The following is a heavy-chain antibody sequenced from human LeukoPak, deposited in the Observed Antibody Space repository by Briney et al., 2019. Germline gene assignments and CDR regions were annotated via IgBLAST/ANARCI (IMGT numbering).Heavy chain of an antibody. CDR1: GFTFSNYA. CDR3: AKDTPYCSSTSCLAY. D-gene: IGHD2-2*01. CDR2: IGDSGAGT. V-gene: IGHV3-23*01. J-gene: IGHJ4*02. Sequence: GGSLRLSCAASGFTFSNYAMTWVRQAPGKGLEWVSAIGDSGAGTYYADSVKGRFTISRDNSKNTLYLQMNSLRAEDTAVYYCAKDTPYCSSTSCLAYWGQGTLVTVSS.